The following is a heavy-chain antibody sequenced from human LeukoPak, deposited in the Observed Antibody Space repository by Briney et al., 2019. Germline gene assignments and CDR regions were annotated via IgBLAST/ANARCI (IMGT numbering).Heavy chain of an antibody. CDR3: AKNGMDV. CDR1: GFTFSSYG. CDR2: ISYDGSNE. J-gene: IGHJ6*02. Sequence: GRSLRLSCAASGFTFSSYGMHWVRQAPGKGLEWVAVISYDGSNEYYADSVKGRFTISRDNSKNTLYLQMNSLRAEDTAVYYCAKNGMDVWGQGTTVTVSS. V-gene: IGHV3-30*18.